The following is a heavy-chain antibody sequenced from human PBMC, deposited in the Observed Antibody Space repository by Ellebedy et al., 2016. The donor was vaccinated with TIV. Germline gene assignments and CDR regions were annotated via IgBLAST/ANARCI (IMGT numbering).Heavy chain of an antibody. Sequence: AASVKVSCKASAGTFSSYAINWVRQAPGQGLEWMGVIIPIFRTTNYARKFQGRVTLTADESTTTAYMHLSSLSSEDTALYYCVRSKRNGGAGDSWGQGTLVTVSS. V-gene: IGHV1-69*13. CDR2: IIPIFRTT. D-gene: IGHD3-16*01. CDR1: AGTFSSYA. CDR3: VRSKRNGGAGDS. J-gene: IGHJ4*02.